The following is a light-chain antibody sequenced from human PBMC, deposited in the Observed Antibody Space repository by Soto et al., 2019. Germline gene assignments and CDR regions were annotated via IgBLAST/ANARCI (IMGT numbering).Light chain of an antibody. J-gene: IGKJ2*01. Sequence: EIVMTQSPATLSVSPGERATLSCRASQSVSSNLAWYQHKPGQAPRLLIYGASTRDTGIPARFSASGSGTEFSLTISSLQSEDFAVYYCQQYNNWPPKQYTFGQGTNLEIK. CDR2: GAS. V-gene: IGKV3-15*01. CDR1: QSVSSN. CDR3: QQYNNWPPKQYT.